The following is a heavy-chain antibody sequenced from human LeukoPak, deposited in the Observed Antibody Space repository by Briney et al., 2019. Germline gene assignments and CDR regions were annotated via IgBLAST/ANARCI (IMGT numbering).Heavy chain of an antibody. Sequence: GGSLRPSCAASGFTFSSYAMSWVRRAPGKGLEWVSAISGSGGSTYYADSVKGRFTISRDNSKNTLYLQMNSLRAEDTAVYYRAKDQSRGLRLGELSLFDYWGQGTLVTVSS. J-gene: IGHJ4*02. D-gene: IGHD3-16*02. CDR1: GFTFSSYA. CDR2: ISGSGGST. CDR3: AKDQSRGLRLGELSLFDY. V-gene: IGHV3-23*01.